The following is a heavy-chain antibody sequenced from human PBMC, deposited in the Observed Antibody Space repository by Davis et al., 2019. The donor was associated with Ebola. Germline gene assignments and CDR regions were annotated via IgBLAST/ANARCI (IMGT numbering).Heavy chain of an antibody. CDR3: AKDTSNVWFDV. CDR1: GFTFSTYG. D-gene: IGHD6-19*01. CDR2: ISYDGSDK. V-gene: IGHV3-30*18. Sequence: GESLKISCAASGFTFSTYGMHWVRQAPGKGLEWVAVISYDGSDKYYTDSVKGRFTISRDNSKNLLYLQMNSLRGEDTAVYYCAKDTSNVWFDVWGQGTMVTVSS. J-gene: IGHJ3*01.